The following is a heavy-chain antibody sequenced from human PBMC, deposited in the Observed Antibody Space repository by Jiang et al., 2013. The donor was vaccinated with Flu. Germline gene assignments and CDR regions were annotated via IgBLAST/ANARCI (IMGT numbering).Heavy chain of an antibody. V-gene: IGHV1-2*02. J-gene: IGHJ4*02. Sequence: GAEVKKPGASVKVSCKTSGYTFTGDFVQWVRQAPGQGLEWMGWINPDSGGTDYALKFQGRVTMTRDLSTSTAYVELSRLTPDDTALYFCARHHDSFFDYWGQGTLVTV. CDR2: INPDSGGT. CDR3: ARHHDSFFDY. D-gene: IGHD3-9*01. CDR1: GYTFTGDF.